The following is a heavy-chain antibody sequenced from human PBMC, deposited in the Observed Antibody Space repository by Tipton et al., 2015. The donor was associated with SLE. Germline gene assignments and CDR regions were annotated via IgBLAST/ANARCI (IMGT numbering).Heavy chain of an antibody. CDR2: ISYDGSNK. Sequence: SLRLSCAASGFTFSSYAMHWVRQAPGKGLEWVAVISYDGSNKYYADSVKGRFTISRDNSKNTLYLQMNSLRAEDTAVYYCASEGYCSGGSCLFDYWGQGTLFTVSS. D-gene: IGHD2-15*01. V-gene: IGHV3-30*04. CDR3: ASEGYCSGGSCLFDY. J-gene: IGHJ4*02. CDR1: GFTFSSYA.